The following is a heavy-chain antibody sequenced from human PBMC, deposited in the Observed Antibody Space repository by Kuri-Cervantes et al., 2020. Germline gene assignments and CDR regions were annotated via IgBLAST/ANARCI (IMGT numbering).Heavy chain of an antibody. CDR3: ARRTNWEYYFDY. V-gene: IGHV4-34*01. CDR1: GGSFSGYY. D-gene: IGHD7-27*01. Sequence: SQTLSLTCAVYGGSFSGYYWSWIRQPSGKGLEWIGEINHSGSTNYNPSLKSRVTISVDTSKNQFSLKLSSVTAADTAVYYCARRTNWEYYFDYWGQGTLVTVSS. J-gene: IGHJ4*02. CDR2: INHSGST.